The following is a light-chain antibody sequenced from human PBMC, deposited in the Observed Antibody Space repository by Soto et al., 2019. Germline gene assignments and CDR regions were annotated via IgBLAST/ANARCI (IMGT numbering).Light chain of an antibody. CDR2: DVT. CDR3: SSYTSSSTPVV. V-gene: IGLV2-14*03. CDR1: TRDVGGYNY. Sequence: QSVLTQPASVSGSPGQSITISCTGTTRDVGGYNYVSWYQQHPGKTPKLMIYDVTNRPSGVSNRFSGSKSGNTASLTISGLQAEDDADYYCSSYTSSSTPVVFGGGTKLTVL. J-gene: IGLJ2*01.